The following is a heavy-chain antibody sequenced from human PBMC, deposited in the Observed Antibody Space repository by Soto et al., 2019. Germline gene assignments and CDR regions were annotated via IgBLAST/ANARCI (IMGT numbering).Heavy chain of an antibody. J-gene: IGHJ6*02. D-gene: IGHD3-10*01. CDR3: ARSAWLGELVTGYGMDV. CDR1: GGTFSSYA. CDR2: IIPIFGTA. V-gene: IGHV1-69*13. Sequence: SVKVSCKASGGTFSSYAISWVRQAPGQGLEWMGGIIPIFGTANYAQKFQGRVTITADESTSTAYMELSSLRSEDTAVYYCARSAWLGELVTGYGMDVWGQGTTVTVSS.